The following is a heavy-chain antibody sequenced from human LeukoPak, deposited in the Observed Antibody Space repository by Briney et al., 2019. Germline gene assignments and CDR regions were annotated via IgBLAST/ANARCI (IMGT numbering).Heavy chain of an antibody. CDR1: GFTFSNYA. V-gene: IGHV3-23*01. J-gene: IGHJ4*02. CDR3: AKARAVVVVAATNY. Sequence: PGGSLRLSCAASGFTFSNYAMSWVRQAPGKGLEWVSAISGGGNSTYYADSVKGRSTISRDNSKNTLFLQMNNLRAEDTAVYYCAKARAVVVVAATNYWGQGTLVTVSS. CDR2: ISGGGNST. D-gene: IGHD2-15*01.